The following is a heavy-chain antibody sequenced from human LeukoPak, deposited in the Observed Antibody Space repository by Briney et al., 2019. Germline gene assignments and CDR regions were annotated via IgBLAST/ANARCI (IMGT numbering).Heavy chain of an antibody. Sequence: GASVTVSFMAPVYIFTGYYIHWVRPAPGQGREWMGWINPNSGGPNYAQKFQGRVTMTRDTSISTAYMELSRLKSDDTAVYYCARGRDGYNPTPFDYWGQGTLVTVSS. D-gene: IGHD5-24*01. CDR1: VYIFTGYY. CDR3: ARGRDGYNPTPFDY. CDR2: INPNSGGP. J-gene: IGHJ4*02. V-gene: IGHV1-2*02.